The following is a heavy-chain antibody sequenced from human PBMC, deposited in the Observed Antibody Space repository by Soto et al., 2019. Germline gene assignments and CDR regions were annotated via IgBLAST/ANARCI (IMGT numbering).Heavy chain of an antibody. J-gene: IGHJ6*02. D-gene: IGHD3-9*01. CDR1: GFTFSSYA. V-gene: IGHV3-30-3*01. CDR2: ISYDGSNK. Sequence: GGSLRLSCAASGFTFSSYAMHWVRQAPGKGLEWVAVISYDGSNKYYADSVKGRFTISRDNSKNTLYLQMNSLRAEDTAVYYWARDVLHYDILTGGPTNNGMDVWGQGTTVTVSS. CDR3: ARDVLHYDILTGGPTNNGMDV.